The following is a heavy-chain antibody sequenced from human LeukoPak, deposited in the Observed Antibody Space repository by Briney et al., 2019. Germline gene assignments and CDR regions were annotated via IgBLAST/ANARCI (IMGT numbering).Heavy chain of an antibody. V-gene: IGHV3-20*04. CDR1: GFSFGDYG. D-gene: IGHD3-22*01. Sequence: RPGGSLRLSCAVSGFSFGDYGVSWVRQAPGKGLEWVSGINWNGGSIGYADSVKGRFTISRDNAKNSLYLQMNSLRAGDTALYYCARETRPYYSDSSGYIDYWGQGTLVTVSS. CDR2: INWNGGSI. J-gene: IGHJ4*02. CDR3: ARETRPYYSDSSGYIDY.